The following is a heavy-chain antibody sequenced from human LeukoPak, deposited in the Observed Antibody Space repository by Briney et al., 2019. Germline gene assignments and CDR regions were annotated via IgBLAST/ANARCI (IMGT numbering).Heavy chain of an antibody. CDR1: GFTFGTYG. CDR2: ITGSSTWT. D-gene: IGHD7-27*01. CDR3: ARELVSLGTGYFDL. J-gene: IGHJ2*01. V-gene: IGHV3-23*01. Sequence: GGSLRLSCEASGFTFGTYGMTWVRQAPGKGLEWVSGITGSSTWTYYADSVRGRLTISRDNSKNTLHLQMNNLTADDTAIYYCARELVSLGTGYFDLWGRGTLVTVSS.